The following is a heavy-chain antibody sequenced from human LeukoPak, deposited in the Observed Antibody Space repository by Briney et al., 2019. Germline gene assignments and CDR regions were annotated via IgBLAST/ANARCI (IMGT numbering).Heavy chain of an antibody. CDR1: GGTLSSYT. CDR2: IIPILGIA. D-gene: IGHD3-3*01. J-gene: IGHJ5*02. CDR3: ARDTKDLGFDP. Sequence: VKVSCKASGGTLSSYTISWGRQAPGQGLGWMGRIIPILGIANYAQKFQGRVTITADKSTSTAYMELSSLRSEDTAVYYCARDTKDLGFDPWGQGTLVTVSS. V-gene: IGHV1-69*10.